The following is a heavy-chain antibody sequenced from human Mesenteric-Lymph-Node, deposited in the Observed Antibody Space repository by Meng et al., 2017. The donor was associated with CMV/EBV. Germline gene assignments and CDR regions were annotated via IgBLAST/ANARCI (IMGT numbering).Heavy chain of an antibody. CDR1: GGSISSSSYC. D-gene: IGHD4-23*01. CDR2: IYYSGST. V-gene: IGHV4-39*07. CDR3: ARDKAVVAPPGFYFDY. Sequence: SETLSLTCTVSGGSISSSSYCWGWIRQPPGKGLEWIGSIYYSGSTYYNPSLKSRVTISVDTSKNQFSLRLSSVTAADTAVYYCARDKAVVAPPGFYFDYWGQGTLVTVSS. J-gene: IGHJ4*02.